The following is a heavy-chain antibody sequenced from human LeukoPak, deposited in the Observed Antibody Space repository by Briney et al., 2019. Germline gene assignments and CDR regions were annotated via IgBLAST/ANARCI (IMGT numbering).Heavy chain of an antibody. CDR1: GFTFSSYA. J-gene: IGHJ4*02. D-gene: IGHD3-22*01. CDR3: AKVATYYYDSSGYYDY. CDR2: ISGSGGST. Sequence: GGSLRLSCAASGFTFSSYAMSWVRQAPGKGLEWVSAISGSGGSTYYADSVKGRFIISRDNSKNTLYLQMNSLRAEDTAVYYCAKVATYYYDSSGYYDYWGQGTLVTVSS. V-gene: IGHV3-23*01.